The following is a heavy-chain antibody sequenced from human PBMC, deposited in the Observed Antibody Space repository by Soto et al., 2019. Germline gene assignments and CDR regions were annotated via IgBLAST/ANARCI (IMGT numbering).Heavy chain of an antibody. Sequence: SETLSLTFAVSGVTLRTYYWSWIPQPPGKGLEWIGYNYHSGTTNYNPSLKSRVTISVDTSKNQFSLRLTSVTAADTAIYYCVREAYIGYGHAIDHWGQGTLVTVSS. D-gene: IGHD5-12*01. CDR3: VREAYIGYGHAIDH. CDR2: NYHSGTT. CDR1: GVTLRTYY. J-gene: IGHJ4*02. V-gene: IGHV4-59*01.